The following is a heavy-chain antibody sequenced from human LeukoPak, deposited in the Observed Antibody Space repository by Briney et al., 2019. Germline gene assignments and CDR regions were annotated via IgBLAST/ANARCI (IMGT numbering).Heavy chain of an antibody. D-gene: IGHD6-25*01. J-gene: IGHJ4*02. CDR2: ISGGGVTT. CDR1: GFTFSAYA. Sequence: PGGSLRLSCEASGFTFSAYAMTWVRLTPGKGPEWVSSISGGGVTTYYADSVKGRFTISRDNSKNTLYLQMNSLRAEDTAVYYCAKNIPASGLTFVDWGQGTLVTVPS. V-gene: IGHV3-23*01. CDR3: AKNIPASGLTFVD.